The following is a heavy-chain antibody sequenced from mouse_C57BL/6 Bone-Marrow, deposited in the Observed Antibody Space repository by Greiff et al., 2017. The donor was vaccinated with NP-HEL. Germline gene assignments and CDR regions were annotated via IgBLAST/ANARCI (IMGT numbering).Heavy chain of an antibody. D-gene: IGHD1-1*01. CDR1: GYTFTSYW. J-gene: IGHJ3*01. CDR3: TRERVYYYGSSYNPFAY. Sequence: VQLQQSGTVLARPGASVKMSCKTSGYTFTSYWMHWVKQRPGQGLEWIGAIYPGNSDTSYNQKFKGKAKLTAVTSASTAYLELSSLTNEDSAVYYCTRERVYYYGSSYNPFAYWGQGTLVTVSA. CDR2: IYPGNSDT. V-gene: IGHV1-5*01.